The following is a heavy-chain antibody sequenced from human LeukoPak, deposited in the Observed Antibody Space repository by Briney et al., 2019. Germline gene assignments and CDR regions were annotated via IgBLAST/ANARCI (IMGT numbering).Heavy chain of an antibody. J-gene: IGHJ5*02. V-gene: IGHV4-30-4*01. Sequence: TSQTLSLTCTVSGGSISSGDYYWSWIRQPPGKGLEWIGYIYYSGSTCYNPSLKSRVTISVDTSKNQFSLKLSSVTAADTAVYYCARGGVPKRWFDPWGQGTLVTVSS. CDR2: IYYSGST. CDR1: GGSISSGDYY. D-gene: IGHD2-2*01. CDR3: ARGGVPKRWFDP.